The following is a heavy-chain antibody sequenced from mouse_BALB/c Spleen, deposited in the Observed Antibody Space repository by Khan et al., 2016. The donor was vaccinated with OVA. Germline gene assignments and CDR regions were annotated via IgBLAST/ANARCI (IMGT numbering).Heavy chain of an antibody. V-gene: IGHV5-9*02. J-gene: IGHJ4*01. CDR3: ERHKPRDTWEDN. CDR1: GFAFNTYD. CDR2: ISSGGNYT. Sequence: EVQLVESGGGLVKPGGSLKLSCAVSGFAFNTYDMSWVRQTPEKRLEWVATISSGGNYTHYPDSVKGRFTISRDNARNTLYLQMSSLRSEDTALYDCERHKPRDTWEDNWGQGTSVTVSP. D-gene: IGHD3-1*01.